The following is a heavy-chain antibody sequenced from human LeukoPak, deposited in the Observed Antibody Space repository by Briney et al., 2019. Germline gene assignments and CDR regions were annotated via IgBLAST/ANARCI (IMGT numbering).Heavy chain of an antibody. CDR2: LNQDGSEK. CDR1: GSTFRSYW. CDR3: ARRRGDV. J-gene: IGHJ6*02. Sequence: PGGSLRLSCAASGSTFRSYWMSWVRQAPGKGLEWVAILNQDGSEKYYVDSVKGRFTISRDNAENSLYLQMNSLRAEDTAIYYCARRRGDVWGQGTTVTVSS. V-gene: IGHV3-7*05.